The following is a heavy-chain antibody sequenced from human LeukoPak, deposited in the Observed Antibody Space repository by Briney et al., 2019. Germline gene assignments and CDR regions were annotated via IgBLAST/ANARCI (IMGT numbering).Heavy chain of an antibody. CDR1: GGSISSGGYS. CDR3: ARGGPDYGDLYFDY. V-gene: IGHV4-30-2*01. CDR2: IYHSGST. Sequence: SETLSLTCAVSGGSISSGGYSWSWIRQPPGKGLEWIGYIYHSGSTYYNPSLKSRVTISVDRSKNQFSLKLGSVTAADTAVYYCARGGPDYGDLYFDYWGQGTLVTVSS. J-gene: IGHJ4*02. D-gene: IGHD4-17*01.